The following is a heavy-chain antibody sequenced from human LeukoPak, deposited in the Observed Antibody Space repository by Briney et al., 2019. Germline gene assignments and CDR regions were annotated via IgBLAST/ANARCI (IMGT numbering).Heavy chain of an antibody. D-gene: IGHD3-10*01. J-gene: IGHJ4*02. CDR3: AAAFGRWSAGTFDY. V-gene: IGHV1-58*01. CDR1: GFTFTISA. Sequence: GASVTVSFTSSGFTFTISAVQWVRQARGQRLEWIGWIVVGSGNTNYAQKFQERVTITRDMSTSTAYMELSSLRSEDTAVYYCAAAFGRWSAGTFDYWGQGTLVTVSS. CDR2: IVVGSGNT.